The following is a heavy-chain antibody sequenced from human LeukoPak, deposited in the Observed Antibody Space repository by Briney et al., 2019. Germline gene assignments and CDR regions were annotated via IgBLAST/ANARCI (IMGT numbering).Heavy chain of an antibody. CDR2: MNPNSGNT. CDR3: ARGGPCWSGVRNLYYFDY. J-gene: IGHJ4*02. V-gene: IGHV1-8*03. Sequence: ASVKVSCKASGYTFTSYDINWVRQGTGHGLEWMGWMNPNSGNTGYAQKFQGRVTITRNTAISTAYMELSSLRSEDTAVYYCARGGPCWSGVRNLYYFDYWGQGTLVTVSS. CDR1: GYTFTSYD. D-gene: IGHD3-3*01.